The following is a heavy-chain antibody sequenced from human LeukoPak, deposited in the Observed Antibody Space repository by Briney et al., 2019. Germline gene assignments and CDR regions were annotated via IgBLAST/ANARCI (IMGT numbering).Heavy chain of an antibody. Sequence: PGVSLRLSCAASGFTFSSYAMSWVRQAPGKGLEWVSAIMGSGGSTYYADSVKGRFTISRDHSKNTLYLQMNSLRAEDTAVYYCAKGAYDSSGTQDYWGQGTLVTVSS. CDR3: AKGAYDSSGTQDY. V-gene: IGHV3-23*01. CDR1: GFTFSSYA. CDR2: IMGSGGST. D-gene: IGHD3-22*01. J-gene: IGHJ4*02.